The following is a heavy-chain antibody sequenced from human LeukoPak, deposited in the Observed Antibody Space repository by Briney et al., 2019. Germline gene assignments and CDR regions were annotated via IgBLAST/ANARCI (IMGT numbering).Heavy chain of an antibody. V-gene: IGHV3-74*01. CDR2: INSDGSST. Sequence: PGGSLRLSCAASGFTFGSYWMNWVRQAPGKGLVWVSRINSDGSSTNYADSVKGRFTISRDNAKNTLYLQMSSLRADDTAVYYCARSSSAHYPFAGWGQGTLVTVSA. D-gene: IGHD3-22*01. CDR3: ARSSSAHYPFAG. J-gene: IGHJ4*02. CDR1: GFTFGSYW.